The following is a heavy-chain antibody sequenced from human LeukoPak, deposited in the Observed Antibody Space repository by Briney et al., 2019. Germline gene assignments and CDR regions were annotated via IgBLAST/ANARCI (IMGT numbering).Heavy chain of an antibody. CDR2: ISSSSSYI. CDR3: ATAPTVSHYDSTYYYYMDV. J-gene: IGHJ6*03. V-gene: IGHV3-21*04. D-gene: IGHD3-3*01. Sequence: PGGSLRLSCAASGFTFSSYSMNWVRQAPGKGLEWVSSISSSSSYIYYVDSVKGRFTISRDNSKNTLYLQMNSLRAEDTAVYYCATAPTVSHYDSTYYYYMDVWGKGTTVTVSS. CDR1: GFTFSSYS.